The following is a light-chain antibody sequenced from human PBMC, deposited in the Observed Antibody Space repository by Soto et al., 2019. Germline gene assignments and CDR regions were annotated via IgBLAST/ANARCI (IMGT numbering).Light chain of an antibody. J-gene: IGKJ2*01. V-gene: IGKV3-15*01. CDR2: GAS. CDR3: QQYNNWPLYT. CDR1: QSVSNN. Sequence: EIVMTQSPVTLSVSPGERATLSCRASQSVSNNLAWYQQKPGQAPRLLIYGASTRPTGIPARFSGSGSGTEFTLTISSLQSEDFAVYFCQQYNNWPLYTFGQGTKLAIK.